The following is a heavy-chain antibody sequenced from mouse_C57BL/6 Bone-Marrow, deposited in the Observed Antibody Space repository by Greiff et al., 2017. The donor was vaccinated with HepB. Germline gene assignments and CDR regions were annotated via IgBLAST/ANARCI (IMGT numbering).Heavy chain of an antibody. CDR3: AREEGGYYGYYAMDY. CDR2: IYPGDGDT. CDR1: GYAFSSSW. Sequence: QVQLQQSGPELVKPGASVKISCKASGYAFSSSWMNWVKQRPGKGLEWIGRIYPGDGDTNYNGKFKGKATLTADKSSSTAYMQLSSLTSEDSAVYYCAREEGGYYGYYAMDYWGQGTSVTVSS. D-gene: IGHD2-3*01. J-gene: IGHJ4*01. V-gene: IGHV1-82*01.